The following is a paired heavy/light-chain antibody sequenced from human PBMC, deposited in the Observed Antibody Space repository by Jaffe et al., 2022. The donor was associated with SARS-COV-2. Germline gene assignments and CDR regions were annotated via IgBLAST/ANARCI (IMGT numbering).Light chain of an antibody. CDR1: QSLLHSDGNTY. V-gene: IGKV2-30*02. CDR3: MQGTHWPQS. Sequence: DVVMTQSPLSLPVTLGQPASISCTSSQSLLHSDGNTYLNWFQQRPGQSPGRLIYKVSNRDSGVPERFSGSGSGTDFTLKITRVEAEDVGVYYCMQGTHWPQSFGQGTKLEIK. J-gene: IGKJ2*01. CDR2: KVS.
Heavy chain of an antibody. CDR2: IKSKADGEIT. CDR3: ATHLFGQVRPY. J-gene: IGHJ4*02. D-gene: IGHD3-16*01. Sequence: EVQVVESGGGLVKPGGSLRLSCAASGFTFSNAWMSWVRQAPGKGLEWVGRIKSKADGEITDYAAPVKGRFTVSRDDSKYTLYLQMNSLKTDDTAVYYCATHLFGQVRPYWGQGTLVTVSS. CDR1: GFTFSNAW. V-gene: IGHV3-15*01.